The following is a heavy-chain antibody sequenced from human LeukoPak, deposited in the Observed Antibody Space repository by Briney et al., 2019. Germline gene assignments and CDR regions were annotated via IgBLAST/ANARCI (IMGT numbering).Heavy chain of an antibody. D-gene: IGHD3-10*01. CDR1: GGSISSYY. Sequence: SETLSLTCTVSGGSISSYYWSWIRQPPGKGLKWIGYIFYSGSTNYNPSLKSRVTISVDTSKNQFFLNLSSVTTADTAVYYCARGPSYYYGSGTPGFVNAFDIWGQGTMVTVSS. J-gene: IGHJ3*02. V-gene: IGHV4-59*01. CDR3: ARGPSYYYGSGTPGFVNAFDI. CDR2: IFYSGST.